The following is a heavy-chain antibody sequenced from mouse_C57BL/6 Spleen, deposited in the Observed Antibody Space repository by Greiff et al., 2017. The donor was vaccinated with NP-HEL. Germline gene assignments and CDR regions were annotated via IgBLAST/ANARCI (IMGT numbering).Heavy chain of an antibody. Sequence: VQLVESGPELVKPGASVKISCKASGYAFSSSWMNWVKQRPGKGLEWIGRIYPGDGDTNYNGKFKGKATLTADKSSSTAYMQLSSLTSEDSAVYFCAKVATDYAMDYWGQGTSVTVSS. CDR1: GYAFSSSW. CDR3: AKVATDYAMDY. D-gene: IGHD1-1*01. J-gene: IGHJ4*01. CDR2: IYPGDGDT. V-gene: IGHV1-82*01.